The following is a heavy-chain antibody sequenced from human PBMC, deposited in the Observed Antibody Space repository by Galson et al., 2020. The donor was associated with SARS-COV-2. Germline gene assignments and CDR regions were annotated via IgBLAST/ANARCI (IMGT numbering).Heavy chain of an antibody. CDR2: INHSGNI. J-gene: IGHJ4*02. Sequence: SQASETLSLTCAVYGGSFSGYYWSWIRQPPGKGLEWIGEINHSGNINYNPSLKSRVTISLDTSKNQFSLKLSSVTAADTAVYYCARGHLAISMIVVVFTAAAYYFDSWGQGTLVTVFS. V-gene: IGHV4-34*01. CDR3: ARGHLAISMIVVVFTAAAYYFDS. CDR1: GGSFSGYY. D-gene: IGHD3-22*01.